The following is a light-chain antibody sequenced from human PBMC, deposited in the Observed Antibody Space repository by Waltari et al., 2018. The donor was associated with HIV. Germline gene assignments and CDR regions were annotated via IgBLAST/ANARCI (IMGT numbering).Light chain of an antibody. Sequence: QSVLTQPPSVSAAPGQKVTISCSGSSSNIGINYVSWYRQLPGTAPKLLIYANDKRPSGIPDRFSGSKSGTSATLGITGLQTGDEADYYCGTWDSSLSVWLFGGGTKLTVL. J-gene: IGLJ3*02. CDR3: GTWDSSLSVWL. CDR2: AND. V-gene: IGLV1-51*01. CDR1: SSNIGINY.